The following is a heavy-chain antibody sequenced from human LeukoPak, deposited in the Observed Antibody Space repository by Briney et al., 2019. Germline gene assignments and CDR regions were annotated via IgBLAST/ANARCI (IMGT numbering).Heavy chain of an antibody. V-gene: IGHV1-3*01. D-gene: IGHD6-13*01. J-gene: IGHJ4*02. CDR1: GYTFTSYA. CDR2: INAGNGNT. Sequence: ASVNVSCKASGYTFTSYAMHWVRQAPGQRLEWMGWINAGNGNTKYSQKFQGRVTITRDTSASTAYMELSSLRSEDTAVYYCARGYSSSWCGIDYWGQGTLVTVSS. CDR3: ARGYSSSWCGIDY.